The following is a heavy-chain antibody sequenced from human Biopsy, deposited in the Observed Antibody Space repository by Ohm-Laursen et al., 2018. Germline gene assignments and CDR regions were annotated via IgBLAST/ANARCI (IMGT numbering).Heavy chain of an antibody. V-gene: IGHV4-59*08. CDR3: VRLNRRGNIIFFDY. CDR1: GGSITADF. D-gene: IGHD3/OR15-3a*01. Sequence: SDTLSLTCPVSGGSITADFWTWIRQTPGERLEWVGYRFHSGSPMYNPSLKSRVTISVDTSKSQFSLTLTSLTAADTAVYYCVRLNRRGNIIFFDYWGRGTLVTVSS. CDR2: RFHSGSP. J-gene: IGHJ4*02.